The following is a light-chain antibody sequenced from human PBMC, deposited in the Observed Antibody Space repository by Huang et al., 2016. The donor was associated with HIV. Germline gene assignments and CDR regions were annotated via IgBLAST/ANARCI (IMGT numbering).Light chain of an antibody. CDR3: MQTTQPTT. CDR1: QSLRQRDGKNY. Sequence: DIVMTQTPLYLSVAPGQPASISCKSSQSLRQRDGKNYLFWYLQKPGQSPQLLIYEVSNRFSGVPDRFVGSGSGIDFTLKIGRVEAEDVGVYYCMQTTQPTTFGQGTKVEIE. V-gene: IGKV2D-29*02. CDR2: EVS. J-gene: IGKJ1*01.